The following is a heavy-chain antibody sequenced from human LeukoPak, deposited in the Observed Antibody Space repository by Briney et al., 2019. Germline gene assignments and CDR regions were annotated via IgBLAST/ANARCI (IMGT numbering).Heavy chain of an antibody. J-gene: IGHJ3*02. CDR2: IYTGGGA. CDR1: ESIVSGNY. CDR3: FVVVITSTSTDAFDI. Sequence: GGSLRLSCAASESIVSGNYMTWVRQAPGKGLEWLSVIYTGGGAYYADSVKGRFTISRDNSKNTLYLQMNSLRAEDTAVYYCFVVVITSTSTDAFDIWGQGTMVTVSS. V-gene: IGHV3-66*01. D-gene: IGHD3-22*01.